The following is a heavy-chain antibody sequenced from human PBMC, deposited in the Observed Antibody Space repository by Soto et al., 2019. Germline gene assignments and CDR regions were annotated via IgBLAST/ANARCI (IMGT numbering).Heavy chain of an antibody. CDR3: ARRKYSGTFRSLDC. J-gene: IGHJ4*02. Sequence: PSETLSLTCTVSGDSISSSTYYWTWIRQPPGKGLEWIGNIFYSGITHYNPSLRSRFILSVDTSKNQFSLNLSSVTAADTAVYYCARRKYSGTFRSLDCWGQGIMVTVSS. CDR2: IFYSGIT. D-gene: IGHD1-26*01. CDR1: GDSISSSTYY. V-gene: IGHV4-39*01.